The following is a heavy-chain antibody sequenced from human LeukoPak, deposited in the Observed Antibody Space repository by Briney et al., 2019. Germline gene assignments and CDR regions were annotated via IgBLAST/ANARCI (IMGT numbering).Heavy chain of an antibody. CDR3: ARILRPNGEDY. CDR1: GTSLSTSGIH. D-gene: IGHD3-10*01. J-gene: IGHJ4*02. V-gene: IGHV2-70*04. Sequence: GPTLLHPTPTLTPSSALSGTSLSTSGIHVSGIRQPPGNALVWLARIDSDGGKYYKTSLKTRLTISKDTTKNQVVLTMTNMDPVDTGTYYCARILRPNGEDYWGQGTLVTVSS. CDR2: IDSDGGK.